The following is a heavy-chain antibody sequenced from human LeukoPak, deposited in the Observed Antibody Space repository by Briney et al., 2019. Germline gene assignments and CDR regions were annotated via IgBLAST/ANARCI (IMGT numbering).Heavy chain of an antibody. J-gene: IGHJ4*02. CDR3: ARLPASSGSYSGFDY. CDR1: GYSFTSYW. D-gene: IGHD3-10*01. Sequence: GESLKISCKGSGYSFTSYWIGWVRQMPGKGLECMGIVYAGDSDTRYSPSFQGQVTISADKSISTAYLQWSSLKASDTAMYYCARLPASSGSYSGFDYWGQGTLVTVSS. CDR2: VYAGDSDT. V-gene: IGHV5-51*01.